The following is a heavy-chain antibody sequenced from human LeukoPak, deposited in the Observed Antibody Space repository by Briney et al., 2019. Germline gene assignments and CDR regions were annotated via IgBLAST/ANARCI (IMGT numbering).Heavy chain of an antibody. J-gene: IGHJ3*02. D-gene: IGHD6-13*01. CDR3: ASPYSSSWYGGAFDI. Sequence: PSETLSLTCAVYGGSFSGYYWSWIRQPPGKGLEWIGEINHSGSTNYNPSLKSRVTISVDTSKNQFSLKLSSVTAADTAVYYCASPYSSSWYGGAFDIWGQGTMVTVSS. CDR2: INHSGST. CDR1: GGSFSGYY. V-gene: IGHV4-34*01.